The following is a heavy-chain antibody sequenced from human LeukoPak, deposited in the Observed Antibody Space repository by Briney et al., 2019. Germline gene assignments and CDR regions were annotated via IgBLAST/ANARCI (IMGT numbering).Heavy chain of an antibody. V-gene: IGHV1-69*05. Sequence: SVKVSCKASGGNLNNFAVSWMRQAPGQGLEWVGGVIPLIGSRNYAQKFQGRVTITTDESTATASMDLSRLTSEDTALYYCTRDHVTLVQGVIKRDGLDTWGRRTMVTVSA. D-gene: IGHD5-24*01. J-gene: IGHJ3*02. CDR1: GGNLNNFA. CDR3: TRDHVTLVQGVIKRDGLDT. CDR2: VIPLIGSR.